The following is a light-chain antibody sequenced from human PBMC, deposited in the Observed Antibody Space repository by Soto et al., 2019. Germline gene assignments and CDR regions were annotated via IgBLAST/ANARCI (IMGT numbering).Light chain of an antibody. J-gene: IGKJ2*01. CDR1: QSVSSY. CDR3: QQHSNWAPYT. V-gene: IGKV3-11*01. CDR2: DAS. Sequence: EIVLTQSPATLSLSPGERATLSCRASQSVSSYLAWYQQKPGQAPRLLIYDASNRATGIPARFSGSGSGTDFTPTISGLEPEDFAVYYCQQHSNWAPYTFGQGTKLEIK.